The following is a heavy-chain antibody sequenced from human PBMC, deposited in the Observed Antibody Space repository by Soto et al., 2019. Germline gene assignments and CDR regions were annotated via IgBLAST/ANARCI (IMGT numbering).Heavy chain of an antibody. V-gene: IGHV4-39*01. CDR1: GGSISSSSYY. Sequence: QLQLQESGPGLVKPSETLSLTCTVSGGSISSSSYYWGWIRQPPGKGLEWIGSIYYSGSTYYNPSLKSRVTISVDTSKNQFSLKLSSVTAADTAVYYCAGGRGYGTPDFDYWGQGTLVTVSS. CDR2: IYYSGST. CDR3: AGGRGYGTPDFDY. D-gene: IGHD5-12*01. J-gene: IGHJ4*02.